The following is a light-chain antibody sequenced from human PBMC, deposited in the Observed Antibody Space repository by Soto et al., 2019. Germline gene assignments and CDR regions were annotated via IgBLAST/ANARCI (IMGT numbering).Light chain of an antibody. CDR2: DVS. V-gene: IGLV2-11*01. Sequence: QSALTQPRSVSGSPGQSVTISCTGTSSDVGGYNYVSWYQQHPGKAPKLMIYDVSKRPSGVPDRFSGSKSGNTASLTISGLQADDEADYYCCSSAGSYTLGVFGGGTKLTVL. J-gene: IGLJ2*01. CDR3: CSSAGSYTLGV. CDR1: SSDVGGYNY.